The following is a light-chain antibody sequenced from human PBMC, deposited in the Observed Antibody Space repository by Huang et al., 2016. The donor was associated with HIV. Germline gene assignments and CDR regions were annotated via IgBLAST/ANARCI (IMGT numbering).Light chain of an antibody. CDR1: RNLTNSQ. V-gene: IGKV3-20*01. J-gene: IGKJ2*01. CDR2: GAS. Sequence: EVVLTQSPGILSLSAGERASLSCRASRNLTNSQLAWYQQNGGQPPRRLVFGASTRVSGVPERFTGGVSGRDFTLSISGLEPDDFATYYCQQYDTFSFGQGTRLE. CDR3: QQYDTFS.